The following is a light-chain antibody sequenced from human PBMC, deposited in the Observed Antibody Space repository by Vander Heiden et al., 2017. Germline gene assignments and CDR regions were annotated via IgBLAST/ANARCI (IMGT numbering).Light chain of an antibody. J-gene: IGLJ2*01. CDR1: KLGDKY. Sequence: SYALPQPPSVSVSPGQAASITCSGDKLGDKYACWYQQKPGQSPVLVIYQDSKRPTGIPERFSGSNSANTATLTISGTQAVDESYYYCQAWDSSTVVFGGGTKLTVL. CDR2: QDS. V-gene: IGLV3-1*01. CDR3: QAWDSSTVV.